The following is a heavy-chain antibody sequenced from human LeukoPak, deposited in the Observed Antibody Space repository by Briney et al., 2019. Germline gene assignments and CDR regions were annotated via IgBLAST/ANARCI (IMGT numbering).Heavy chain of an antibody. CDR3: AQGKSETYYLYFVY. D-gene: IGHD1-26*01. CDR2: VSGSGGST. CDR1: GFTFSSYW. V-gene: IGHV3-23*01. Sequence: GGSLRLSCAASGFTFSSYWMSWVRQAPGRGLEWVSAVSGSGGSTYYADSVKGRFTISRDNSKSTLYLQMNSLRAEDTTVYYCAQGKSETYYLYFVYWGQGTLVTVSS. J-gene: IGHJ4*02.